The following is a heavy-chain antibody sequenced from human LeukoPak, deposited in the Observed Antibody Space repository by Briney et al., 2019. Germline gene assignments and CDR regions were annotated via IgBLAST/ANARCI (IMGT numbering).Heavy chain of an antibody. CDR1: GGTFSSYA. CDR2: IIPIFGTA. J-gene: IGHJ5*02. CDR3: ARSRRVPAAIYNWFDP. V-gene: IGHV1-69*13. Sequence: SVKVSCKASGGTFSSYAISWLRQAPGQGLEWMGGIIPIFGTANYAQKFQGRVTITADESTSTAYMELSSLRSEDTAVYYCARSRRVPAAIYNWFDPWGEGTLVTVSS. D-gene: IGHD2-2*02.